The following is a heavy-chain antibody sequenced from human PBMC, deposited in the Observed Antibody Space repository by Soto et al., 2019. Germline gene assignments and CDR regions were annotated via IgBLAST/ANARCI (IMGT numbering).Heavy chain of an antibody. D-gene: IGHD2-2*01. CDR1: GGSFSGYY. Sequence: SETLSLTCAVYGGSFSGYYWSWIRQPPGKGLEWIGEINHSGSTNYNPSLKSRVTISVDTSKNQFSLKLSSVTAADTAVYYCARGYESTSCYLGSRWFDPWGQGTLVTVS. CDR2: INHSGST. V-gene: IGHV4-34*01. J-gene: IGHJ5*02. CDR3: ARGYESTSCYLGSRWFDP.